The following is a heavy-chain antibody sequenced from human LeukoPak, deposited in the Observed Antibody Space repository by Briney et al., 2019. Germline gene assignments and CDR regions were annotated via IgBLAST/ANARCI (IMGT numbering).Heavy chain of an antibody. D-gene: IGHD4-11*01. V-gene: IGHV4-34*01. CDR3: ARGYSKSASYYFDY. Sequence: SETLSLTCAVYGGSFSGYYWSWIRQPPEKGLEWIGEINHSGSTNYNPSLKSRVTISVDTSKNQFSLKLSSVTAADTAVYYCARGYSKSASYYFDYWGQGTLVTVSS. CDR1: GGSFSGYY. CDR2: INHSGST. J-gene: IGHJ4*02.